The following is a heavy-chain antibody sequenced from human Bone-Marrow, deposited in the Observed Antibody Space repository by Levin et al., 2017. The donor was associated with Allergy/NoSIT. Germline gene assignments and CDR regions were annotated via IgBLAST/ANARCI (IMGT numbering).Heavy chain of an antibody. J-gene: IGHJ4*02. V-gene: IGHV3-33*01. Sequence: SCAASGFIFSAYGMHWVRQAPGKGLEWVALIWFDGTNKFYADSVKGRFTISRDTSKNTLYLEMNSLRVEDTAVYYCARDLWLRYGGYEHPTALDFWGPGTLVTVSS. CDR1: GFIFSAYG. D-gene: IGHD5-12*01. CDR3: ARDLWLRYGGYEHPTALDF. CDR2: IWFDGTNK.